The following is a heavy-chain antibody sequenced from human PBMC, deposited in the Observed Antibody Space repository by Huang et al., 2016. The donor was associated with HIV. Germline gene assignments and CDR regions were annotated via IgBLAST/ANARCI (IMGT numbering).Heavy chain of an antibody. CDR1: GYGFRGYW. D-gene: IGHD3-16*01. J-gene: IGHJ6*03. V-gene: IGHV5-51*03. CDR2: LYPVDSDT. Sequence: EVQLVQSGAEVKKPGESLRISCKGSGYGFRGYWIGWVRQVPGKGLEWMGILYPVDSDTRYSPSFQGLVTISADKSISTAYLQGSSLKASDTAMYYCAREGGSRYYMDVWGKGTTVTVSS. CDR3: AREGGSRYYMDV.